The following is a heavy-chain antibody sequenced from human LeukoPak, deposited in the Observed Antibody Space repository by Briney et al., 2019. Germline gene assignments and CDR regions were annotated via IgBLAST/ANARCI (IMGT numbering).Heavy chain of an antibody. CDR3: AREGYSGSYYSY. D-gene: IGHD1-26*01. V-gene: IGHV3-48*04. J-gene: IGHJ4*02. CDR1: EFIFSSYS. CDR2: ISGSSDTI. Sequence: GGSLRLSCAASEFIFSSYSMIWVRQAPGKGLEWVSYISGSSDTIKYADSVKGRFTISRDNSKNTLYLQMGSLRAEDMAVYYCAREGYSGSYYSYWGQGTLVTVSS.